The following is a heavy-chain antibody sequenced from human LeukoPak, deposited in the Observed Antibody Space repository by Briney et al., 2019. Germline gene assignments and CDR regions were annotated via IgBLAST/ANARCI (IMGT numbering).Heavy chain of an antibody. J-gene: IGHJ4*02. CDR2: FDPEDGET. V-gene: IGHV1-24*01. Sequence: ASVKVSCEVSGYTLTELSMHWVRQAPGKGLEWMGGFDPEDGETIYAQKFQGRVTMTEDTSTDTAYMELSSLRSEDTAVYYCATGRPMTMVRGVPFDYWGQGTLVTVSS. D-gene: IGHD3-10*01. CDR1: GYTLTELS. CDR3: ATGRPMTMVRGVPFDY.